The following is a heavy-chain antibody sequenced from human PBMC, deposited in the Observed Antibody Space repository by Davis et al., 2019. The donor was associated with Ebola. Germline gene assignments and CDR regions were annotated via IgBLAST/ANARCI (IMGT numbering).Heavy chain of an antibody. D-gene: IGHD5-18*01. CDR1: GFTFGDYA. V-gene: IGHV3-66*01. J-gene: IGHJ6*02. CDR2: IYSGGST. CDR3: ASGGYSYGWDYYYGMDV. Sequence: GESLKISCTASGFTFGDYAMSWVHQAPGKGLEWVSVIYSGGSTYYADSVKGRFTISRDNSKNTLYLQMNSLRAEDTAVYYCASGGYSYGWDYYYGMDVWGQGTTVTVSS.